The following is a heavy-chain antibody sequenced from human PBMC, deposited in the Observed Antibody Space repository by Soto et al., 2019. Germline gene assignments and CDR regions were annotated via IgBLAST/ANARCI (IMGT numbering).Heavy chain of an antibody. CDR3: AGYGGNSGGYEYLPR. CDR2: ISRTGDA. D-gene: IGHD2-21*02. V-gene: IGHV3-23*01. Sequence: EVQLLESGGGLVQPGGSLRLSCAASGFTFSNYGMNWVRQEPGKGLEWVSVISRTGDAYSADSVKVRFTISRYNFKNALFLQVNSLRAEDSALYHCAGYGGNSGGYEYLPRWGRGTLFTVSS. J-gene: IGHJ1*01. CDR1: GFTFSNYG.